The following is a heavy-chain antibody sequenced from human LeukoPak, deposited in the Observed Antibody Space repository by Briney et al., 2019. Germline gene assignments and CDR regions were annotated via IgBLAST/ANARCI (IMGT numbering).Heavy chain of an antibody. D-gene: IGHD3-3*01. CDR2: IIPILGIA. Sequence: SAKVSCKASGGTFSSYTISWVRQAPGQGLEWMGRIIPILGIANYAQKFQGRVTITADKSTSTAYMELSSLRSEDTAVYYCARKVLGEWLLGEAFDIWGQGTMVTVSS. CDR1: GGTFSSYT. V-gene: IGHV1-69*02. CDR3: ARKVLGEWLLGEAFDI. J-gene: IGHJ3*02.